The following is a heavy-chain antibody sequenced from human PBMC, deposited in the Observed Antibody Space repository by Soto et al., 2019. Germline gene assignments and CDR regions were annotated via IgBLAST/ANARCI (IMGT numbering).Heavy chain of an antibody. Sequence: QVQLVQSGAEVKKPGSSVKVSCKASGGTFSSYAISWVRQAPGQGLEWLGGIIPIFGTANYAQKFQGRVTITADETKRTAYMELSSLRSEDTAVYYCASSFATGGRVDYWGQGTLVTVSS. CDR2: IIPIFGTA. CDR1: GGTFSSYA. CDR3: ASSFATGGRVDY. D-gene: IGHD4-4*01. V-gene: IGHV1-69*01. J-gene: IGHJ4*02.